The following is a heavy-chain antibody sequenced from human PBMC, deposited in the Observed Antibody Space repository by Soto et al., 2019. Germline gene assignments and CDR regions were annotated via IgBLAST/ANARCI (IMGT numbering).Heavy chain of an antibody. CDR1: GYTFTSYY. CDR2: INPSGGST. D-gene: IGHD2-15*01. J-gene: IGHJ6*03. CDR3: VRGSGGSSRSPRDYYMEV. V-gene: IGHV1-46*03. Sequence: GASVKVSCKASGYTFTSYYMHWVRQAPGQGLEWMGIINPSGGSTSYAQKFQGRVTMTRDTSTSTVYMELSSLRSEDTAVYYCVRGSGGSSRSPRDYYMEVWGKGTTVTVSS.